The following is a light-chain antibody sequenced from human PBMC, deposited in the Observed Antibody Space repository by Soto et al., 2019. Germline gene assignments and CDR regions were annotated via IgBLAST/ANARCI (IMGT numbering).Light chain of an antibody. CDR1: ESVSRN. Sequence: EIVMTQSPDTLSVSPGERATLSCRASESVSRNLAWYQQKPGQAPRLLVYAASTRATGVPARFSGSGSGTDFTLTISSLQSADYAVYYCQQYNNWPPEDWTFGQGTKVDIK. CDR2: AAS. CDR3: QQYNNWPPEDWT. J-gene: IGKJ1*01. V-gene: IGKV3-15*01.